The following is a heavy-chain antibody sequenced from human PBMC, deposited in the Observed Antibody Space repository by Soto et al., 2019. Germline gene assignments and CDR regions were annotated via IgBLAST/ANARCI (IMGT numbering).Heavy chain of an antibody. J-gene: IGHJ4*02. CDR2: ISYDGSNK. Sequence: PXGALRLPCSASGFTFSSYSMHWVRQAPGKGLDWVAVISYDGSNKYYADSVKGRFTISRDNSKNTLYLQMNSLRAEDTAVYYCAKPQAKGKLETWFDYWAQGTLVTFSS. D-gene: IGHD1-1*01. CDR1: GFTFSSYS. V-gene: IGHV3-30*18. CDR3: AKPQAKGKLETWFDY.